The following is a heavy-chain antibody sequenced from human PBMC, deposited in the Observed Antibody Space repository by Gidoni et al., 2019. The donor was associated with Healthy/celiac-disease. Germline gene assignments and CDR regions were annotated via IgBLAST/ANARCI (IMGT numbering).Heavy chain of an antibody. Sequence: LEWVAVISYDGSNKYYADSVKGRFTIHRDNSKHTLYLQMNSLRAEDTAVYYCAKQGKQWLDDAFDIWGQGTMVTVSS. CDR2: ISYDGSNK. D-gene: IGHD6-19*01. J-gene: IGHJ3*02. CDR3: AKQGKQWLDDAFDI. V-gene: IGHV3-30*18.